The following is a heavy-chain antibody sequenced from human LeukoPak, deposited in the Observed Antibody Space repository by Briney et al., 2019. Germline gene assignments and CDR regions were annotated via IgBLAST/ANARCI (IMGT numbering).Heavy chain of an antibody. V-gene: IGHV3-23*01. CDR1: GFTFSSYA. Sequence: SGGSLRLSCAASGFTFSSYAMSWVRQAPGKGLEWVSAISGSGGSTYYADSVKGRFTISRDNSKNTLYLQMNSLRAEDTAVYYCAKGGGFVVVPAAIRAPFDYWGQGTLVTVSS. D-gene: IGHD2-2*01. J-gene: IGHJ4*02. CDR3: AKGGGFVVVPAAIRAPFDY. CDR2: ISGSGGST.